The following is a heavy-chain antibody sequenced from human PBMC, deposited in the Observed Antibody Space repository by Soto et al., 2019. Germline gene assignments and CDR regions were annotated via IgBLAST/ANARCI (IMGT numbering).Heavy chain of an antibody. CDR1: GGSISSGGYS. D-gene: IGHD2-2*01. Sequence: QLQLQESGSGLVKPSQTLSLTCAVSGGSISSGGYSWSWIRQPPGKGLEWIGYIYHSGSTYYNPSPQSRVTISVDRSKNQFSLELSSVTAADTAVYYCARGKVGYCSSTSCPDYYYYGMDVWGQGTTVTVSS. CDR3: ARGKVGYCSSTSCPDYYYYGMDV. J-gene: IGHJ6*02. V-gene: IGHV4-30-2*01. CDR2: IYHSGST.